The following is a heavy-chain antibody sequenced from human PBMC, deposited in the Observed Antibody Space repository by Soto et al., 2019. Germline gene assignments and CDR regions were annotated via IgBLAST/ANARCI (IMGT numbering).Heavy chain of an antibody. V-gene: IGHV2-5*02. CDR2: IYWDDDK. Sequence: QITLKESGPTLVKPTQTLTLTCTFSGFSLSTSAVGVGWIRQPPGKALEWLAFIYWDDDKRYSPSLKSSLTIXKXTAXNQVVLAMTNMDPVATATYYCAHLVVAGLTYYFDYWGQGTLVTVSS. CDR1: GFSLSTSAVG. CDR3: AHLVVAGLTYYFDY. J-gene: IGHJ4*02. D-gene: IGHD2-15*01.